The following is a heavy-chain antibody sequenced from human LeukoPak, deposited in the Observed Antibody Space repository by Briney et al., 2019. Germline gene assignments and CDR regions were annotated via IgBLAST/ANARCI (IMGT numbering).Heavy chain of an antibody. V-gene: IGHV3-7*01. CDR2: IKQDGSEK. CDR1: GFTFSSYW. Sequence: QPGGSLRLFCAASGFTFSSYWMSWVRQAPGKGLEWVANIKQDGSEKYYVDSVKGRFTISRDNAKNSLYLQMNSLRAEDTAVYYCARDRRGYYDSSGYHYWGQGTLVTVSS. J-gene: IGHJ4*02. D-gene: IGHD3-22*01. CDR3: ARDRRGYYDSSGYHY.